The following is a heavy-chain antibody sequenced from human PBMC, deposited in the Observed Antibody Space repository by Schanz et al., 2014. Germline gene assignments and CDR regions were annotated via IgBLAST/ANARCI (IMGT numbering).Heavy chain of an antibody. D-gene: IGHD7-27*01. V-gene: IGHV3-33*08. CDR3: ARELPGVVAFDF. CDR2: ISYDGSFK. J-gene: IGHJ3*01. Sequence: VQLAESGGGLVQPGGSLRLSCLASGFAFSSYGMHWVRQAPGKGLEWVAVISYDGSFKNYADSVRGRITMSRDNSKNTMYLQINNLRADDTAVYYCARELPGVVAFDFWGQGTMVTVSS. CDR1: GFAFSSYG.